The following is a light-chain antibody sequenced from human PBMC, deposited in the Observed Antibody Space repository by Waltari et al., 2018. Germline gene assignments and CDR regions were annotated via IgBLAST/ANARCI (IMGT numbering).Light chain of an antibody. CDR2: DIK. CDR3: CSYTSATTWI. J-gene: IGLJ2*01. V-gene: IGLV2-14*03. CDR1: RNDIGSHTF. Sequence: QSALTQPASMSGSPGQSITISCTGTRNDIGSHTFSSWYQQHPGRAPRLIIFDIKRRPSGISSRFSGSRSGSTASLTISGLQAEDEADYYCCSYTSATTWIFGGGTRLTVL.